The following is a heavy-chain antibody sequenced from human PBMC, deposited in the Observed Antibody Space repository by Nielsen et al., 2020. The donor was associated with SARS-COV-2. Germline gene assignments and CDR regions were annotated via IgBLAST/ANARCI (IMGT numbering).Heavy chain of an antibody. J-gene: IGHJ5*02. Sequence: GESLKISCEASGFTLSSHGMHWVRQPPGKGLEWVAHMWYHGGDENYADSVRGRFTISRDLSKNTVYLQMSSLRVEDTAVYYCARDLTFSAYWFDPWSQGTLVTVSS. D-gene: IGHD1-26*01. CDR1: GFTLSSHG. CDR2: MWYHGGDE. CDR3: ARDLTFSAYWFDP. V-gene: IGHV3-33*01.